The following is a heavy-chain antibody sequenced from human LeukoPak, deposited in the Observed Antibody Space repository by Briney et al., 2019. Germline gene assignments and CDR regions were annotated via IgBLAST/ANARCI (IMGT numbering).Heavy chain of an antibody. CDR1: GFTFDDYA. CDR2: ISWNSGSI. V-gene: IGHV3-9*01. J-gene: IGHJ4*02. D-gene: IGHD6-19*01. Sequence: GRSLRLSCAASGFTFDDYAMHWVRQAPGKGLEWVSSISWNSGSIAYADSVKGRFTIPRDNAKNSLYLQMNSLRAEDTALYYCAKAIAVAGTYYFDYWGQGALVTVSS. CDR3: AKAIAVAGTYYFDY.